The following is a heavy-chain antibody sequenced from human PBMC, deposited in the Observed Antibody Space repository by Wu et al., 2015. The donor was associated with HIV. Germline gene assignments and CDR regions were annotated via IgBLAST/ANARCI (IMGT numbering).Heavy chain of an antibody. CDR3: ARAPRYYDILTGYHPVYGMDV. CDR1: GYTFTGYY. V-gene: IGHV1-2*02. CDR2: INPNSGGT. Sequence: QVQLVQSGAEVKKPGASVKVSCKASGYTFTGYYMHWVRQAPGQGLEWMGWINPNSGGTNYAQKFQGRVTMTRDTSISTAYMELSRLRSDDTAVYYCARAPRYYDILTGYHPVYGMDVVGPRDHGSPVSS. D-gene: IGHD3-9*01. J-gene: IGHJ6*02.